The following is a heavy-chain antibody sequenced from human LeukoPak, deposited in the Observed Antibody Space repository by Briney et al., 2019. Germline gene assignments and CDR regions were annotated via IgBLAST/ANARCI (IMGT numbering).Heavy chain of an antibody. J-gene: IGHJ6*02. V-gene: IGHV1-2*02. Sequence: ASVTVSCKASGYTFTGYYMHWVRQAPGQGLEWMGWINPNSGGTNYAQKFQGRVTMTRDTSISTAYMELSRLRSDDTAVYYCARDYYDSSGYRSSTFGMDVWGQGTTVTVSS. D-gene: IGHD3-22*01. CDR3: ARDYYDSSGYRSSTFGMDV. CDR2: INPNSGGT. CDR1: GYTFTGYY.